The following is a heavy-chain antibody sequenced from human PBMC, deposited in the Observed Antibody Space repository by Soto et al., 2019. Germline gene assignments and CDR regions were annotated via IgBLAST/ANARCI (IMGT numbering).Heavy chain of an antibody. CDR3: ACLEVRRRMVRGPHRYYMDV. V-gene: IGHV1-8*01. CDR2: MNPNSGNT. Sequence: GASVKVSCKASGYTFTSYDINWVRQATGQGLEWKGWMNPNSGNTGYAQKNQGRVTMTRNTSISTAYMELSSLRSEDTAVYYFACLEVRRRMVRGPHRYYMDVWGKGTTVTVSS. J-gene: IGHJ6*03. D-gene: IGHD3-10*01. CDR1: GYTFTSYD.